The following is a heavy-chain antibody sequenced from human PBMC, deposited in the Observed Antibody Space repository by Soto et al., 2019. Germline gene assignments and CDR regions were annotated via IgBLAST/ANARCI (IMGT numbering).Heavy chain of an antibody. J-gene: IGHJ3*02. CDR2: ISGSGVST. V-gene: IGHV3-23*01. CDR1: GFTFSSYA. Sequence: EVQLLESGGALLQPGGSLRLSCVASGFTFSSYAMTWVRQAPGKGLEWVSAISGSGVSTYYTDSVKGRFTISRDNSKNTLYLQMNSLRTEDTAVYYCADCSGGSCNPGYLHAFDIWGQGTMVTVSS. D-gene: IGHD2-15*01. CDR3: ADCSGGSCNPGYLHAFDI.